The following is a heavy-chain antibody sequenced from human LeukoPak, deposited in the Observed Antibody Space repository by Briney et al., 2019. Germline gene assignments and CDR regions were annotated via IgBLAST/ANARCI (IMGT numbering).Heavy chain of an antibody. V-gene: IGHV3-30*18. D-gene: IGHD2-2*01. CDR2: ISYDGSNK. CDR3: AKGATPGYCSSTSCPAHYYGMDV. Sequence: GGPLRLSCAASGFTVSSYGMHWVRQAPGKGLEWVAVISYDGSNKYYADSVNGRFTISRDNSKNTLYLQMDSLRAEDTAVYYCAKGATPGYCSSTSCPAHYYGMDVWGQGTTVTVSS. J-gene: IGHJ6*02. CDR1: GFTVSSYG.